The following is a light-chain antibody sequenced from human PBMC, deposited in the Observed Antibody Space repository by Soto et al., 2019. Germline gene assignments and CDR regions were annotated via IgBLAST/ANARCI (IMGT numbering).Light chain of an antibody. Sequence: DIHMTQSPSSVSASVGDIFTIPCRASQGISSWLAWYQQKPGKAPKLLIYAASSLQSGVPSRFSGSGSGTDCTLTSSSLQPEDFATYYCQQSNSTPRTFGQGTRLEIK. CDR1: QGISSW. V-gene: IGKV1-12*01. J-gene: IGKJ5*01. CDR3: QQSNSTPRT. CDR2: AAS.